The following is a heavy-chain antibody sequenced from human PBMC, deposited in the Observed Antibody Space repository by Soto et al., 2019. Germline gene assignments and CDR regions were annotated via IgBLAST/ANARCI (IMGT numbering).Heavy chain of an antibody. CDR1: GFTFSSYS. CDR3: ARDGCSSTSCRYYYYGMDV. Sequence: EVQLVESGGGLVKPGGSLRLSCAASGFTFSSYSMNWVRQAPGEGLEWVSSISSSSSYIYYADSVKGRFTISRDNAKNSLYLQMNSLRAEDTAVYYCARDGCSSTSCRYYYYGMDVWGQGTTVTVSS. V-gene: IGHV3-21*01. J-gene: IGHJ6*02. CDR2: ISSSSSYI. D-gene: IGHD2-2*01.